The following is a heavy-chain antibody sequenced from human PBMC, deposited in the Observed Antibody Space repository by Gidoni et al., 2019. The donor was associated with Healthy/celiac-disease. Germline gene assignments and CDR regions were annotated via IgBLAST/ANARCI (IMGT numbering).Heavy chain of an antibody. V-gene: IGHV3-21*01. Sequence: EVQLVESGGGLVKPGGSLRLSCAASGFTFSSYSMNWVRQAPGKGLEWVSSISSSSSYIYYADSVKGRFTISRDNAKNSLYLQMNSLRAEDTAVYYCARDMEVSTTVTTSYYYYGMDVWGQGTTVTVSS. CDR3: ARDMEVSTTVTTSYYYYGMDV. CDR1: GFTFSSYS. CDR2: ISSSSSYI. D-gene: IGHD4-17*01. J-gene: IGHJ6*02.